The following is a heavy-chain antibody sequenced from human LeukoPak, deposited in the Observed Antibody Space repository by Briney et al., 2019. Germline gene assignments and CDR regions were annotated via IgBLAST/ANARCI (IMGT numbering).Heavy chain of an antibody. J-gene: IGHJ4*02. CDR2: ISPRDTNT. CDR3: TKSGGYSFSDY. V-gene: IGHV3-23*01. CDR1: GFTFSSYA. Sequence: PGGSLRLSCAASGFTFSSYAMNWVRQAPGQGLEWVSAISPRDTNTFYADSVKGRFTISRDNSKNTLYLQMNSLRAEDTAVYYCTKSGGYSFSDYWGQGTLVTVSS. D-gene: IGHD5-12*01.